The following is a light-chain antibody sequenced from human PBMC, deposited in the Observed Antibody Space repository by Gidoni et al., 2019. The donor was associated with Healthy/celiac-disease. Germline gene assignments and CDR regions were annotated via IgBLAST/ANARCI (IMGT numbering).Light chain of an antibody. Sequence: QSVFTQPPSVSAAPGQKVAISCSGSSSNIGNNYVSWYQQLPGTAPKLLIYDNNKRPSGIPDRFSGSKSGTSATLGITGLQTGDEADYYCGTWDSSLSAVVFGGGIKLTVL. CDR1: SSNIGNNY. CDR3: GTWDSSLSAVV. CDR2: DNN. J-gene: IGLJ2*01. V-gene: IGLV1-51*01.